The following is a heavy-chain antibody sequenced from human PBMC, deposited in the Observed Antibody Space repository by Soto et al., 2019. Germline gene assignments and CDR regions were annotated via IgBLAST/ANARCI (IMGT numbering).Heavy chain of an antibody. Sequence: QITLQESGPPLVKPTQTLTMTCTFSGFSLSASGVGVGWIRQPPGKALEWLALIYWDDDKRYSPSLKSRLTITNDTAKNHVVLTRTNMDPVDTATYYCAHSRCTTTRCYGLDYWGQGTLVTVSS. CDR2: IYWDDDK. D-gene: IGHD2-2*01. J-gene: IGHJ4*02. V-gene: IGHV2-5*02. CDR3: AHSRCTTTRCYGLDY. CDR1: GFSLSASGVG.